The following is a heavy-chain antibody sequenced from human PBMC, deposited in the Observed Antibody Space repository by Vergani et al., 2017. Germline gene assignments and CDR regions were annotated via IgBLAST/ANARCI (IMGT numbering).Heavy chain of an antibody. V-gene: IGHV5-51*01. J-gene: IGHJ4*02. CDR3: ASGGHGSENGGALQL. Sequence: EKQLVQSGSETKKPGESLKISCQAFGYIFSNFWIGWVRQRPGRGLEWMGIIYPGDSEVKSNPTFRGQVIFSVDTSVNTAYLQWRSLQASDTATYFCASGGHGSENGGALQLWGQGILVTVSS. D-gene: IGHD3-10*01. CDR1: GYIFSNFW. CDR2: IYPGDSEV.